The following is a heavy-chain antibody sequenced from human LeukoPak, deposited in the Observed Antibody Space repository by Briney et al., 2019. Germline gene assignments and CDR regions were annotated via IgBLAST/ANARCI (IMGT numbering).Heavy chain of an antibody. V-gene: IGHV3-30*04. CDR2: ISYDGSNK. D-gene: IGHD3-16*01. J-gene: IGHJ4*02. CDR1: GFTFSSYA. CDR3: ARGGNSFDY. Sequence: GGSLRLSCAASGFTFSSYAMHWVRQAPGKGLEWVAVISYDGSNKYYADSVKGRFTISRDNSKNTLYLQMNSLRAEDTAVYYCARGGNSFDYWGQGTLVTVSS.